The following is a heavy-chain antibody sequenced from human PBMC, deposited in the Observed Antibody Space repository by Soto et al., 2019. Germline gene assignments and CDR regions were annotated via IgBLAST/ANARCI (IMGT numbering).Heavy chain of an antibody. D-gene: IGHD6-19*01. CDR3: AKDLESHTIAVADY. V-gene: IGHV3-23*01. J-gene: IGHJ4*02. CDR2: ISGSGGST. Sequence: PGGALRLTCAAFGFTFSSYAMSWVCQAQGKGLEWVSAISGSGGSTYYADSVKGRFTISRDNSKNTLYLQMNSLRAEDTAVYYCAKDLESHTIAVADYWGQGTLVTVSS. CDR1: GFTFSSYA.